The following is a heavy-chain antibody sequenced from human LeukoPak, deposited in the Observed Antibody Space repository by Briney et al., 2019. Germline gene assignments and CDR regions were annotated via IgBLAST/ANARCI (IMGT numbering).Heavy chain of an antibody. CDR2: ISWNSGHK. V-gene: IGHV3-9*01. CDR1: GFTFDDYA. Sequence: GGSLRLSCAASGFTFDDYAMHWVRQAPGKGLEWVSGISWNSGHKGYADSVKGRFTISRDNAKNSLYLRMNSLRAEDTAVYYCAELGITMIGGVWGKGTTVTVSS. D-gene: IGHD3-10*02. J-gene: IGHJ6*04. CDR3: AELGITMIGGV.